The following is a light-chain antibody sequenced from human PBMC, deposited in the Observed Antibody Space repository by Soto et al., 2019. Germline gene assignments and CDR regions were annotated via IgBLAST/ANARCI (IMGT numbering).Light chain of an antibody. J-gene: IGKJ1*01. Sequence: EIVLTQSPGTLSLSPGDRATLSCRASQSVSSHFLAWYQQKPGQAPRLLIHGTSSRATGIPDRFSGSGSGTDFTLTISSLEPEDFAVYYCQHFGSSLRTFGQGTKV. CDR2: GTS. V-gene: IGKV3-20*01. CDR3: QHFGSSLRT. CDR1: QSVSSHF.